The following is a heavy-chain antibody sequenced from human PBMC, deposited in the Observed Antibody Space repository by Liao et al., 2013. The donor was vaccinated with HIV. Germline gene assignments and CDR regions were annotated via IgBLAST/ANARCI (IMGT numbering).Heavy chain of an antibody. CDR2: IYHSGST. J-gene: IGHJ2*01. D-gene: IGHD6-13*01. Sequence: QLQLQESGSGLVKPSQTLSLTCAVSGGSISSGGYSWSWIRQPPGKGLEWIGYIYHSGSTYYNPSLKSRVTISVDRSKNQFSLKLSSVTAADTAVYYCARDRGAAAGIDWYFDLWAVAPWSLSPQ. V-gene: IGHV4-30-2*01. CDR1: GGSISSGGYS. CDR3: ARDRGAAAGIDWYFDL.